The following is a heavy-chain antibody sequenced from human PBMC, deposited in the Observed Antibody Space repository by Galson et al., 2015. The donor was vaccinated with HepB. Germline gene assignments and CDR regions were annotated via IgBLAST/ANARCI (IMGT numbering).Heavy chain of an antibody. CDR2: IIPIFGTA. D-gene: IGHD3-3*01. Sequence: SVKVSCKASGGTFSSYAISWVRQAPGQGLEWMGGIIPIFGTANYAQKFQGRVTITADKSTSTAYMELSSLRSEDTTVYYCAFTIFGVVTGYYYYGMDVWGQGTTVTVSS. CDR1: GGTFSSYA. J-gene: IGHJ6*02. V-gene: IGHV1-69*06. CDR3: AFTIFGVVTGYYYYGMDV.